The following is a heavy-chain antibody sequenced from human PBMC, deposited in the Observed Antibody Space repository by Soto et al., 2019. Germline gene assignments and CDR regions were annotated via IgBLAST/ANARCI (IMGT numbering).Heavy chain of an antibody. CDR3: ARDYFSSGWTNYYYYGMDV. V-gene: IGHV1-2*04. D-gene: IGHD6-19*01. J-gene: IGHJ6*02. CDR1: GYTFTGYY. CDR2: INPNSGGT. Sequence: ASVKVSCKASGYTFTGYYMHWVRQAPGQGLEWMGWINPNSGGTNYAQKFQGWVTMTRDTSISTAYMELSRLRSDGTAVYYCARDYFSSGWTNYYYYGMDVWGQGTTVTVSS.